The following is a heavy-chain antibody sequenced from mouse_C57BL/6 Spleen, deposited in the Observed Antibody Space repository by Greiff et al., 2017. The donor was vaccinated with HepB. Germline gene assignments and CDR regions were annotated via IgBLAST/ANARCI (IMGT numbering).Heavy chain of an antibody. CDR1: GYTFTSYW. Sequence: QVQLQHPGAELVKPGASVKLSCKASGYTFTSYWMHWVKQRPGQGLEWIGMIHPNSGSTNYNEKFKSKATLTVDKSSSTAYMQLSSLTSEDSAVYYCASLITTVVFDYWGQGTTLTVSS. CDR3: ASLITTVVFDY. V-gene: IGHV1-64*01. J-gene: IGHJ2*01. CDR2: IHPNSGST. D-gene: IGHD1-1*01.